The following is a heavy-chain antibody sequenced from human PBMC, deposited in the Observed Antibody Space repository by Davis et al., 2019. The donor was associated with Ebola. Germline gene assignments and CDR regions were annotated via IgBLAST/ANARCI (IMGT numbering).Heavy chain of an antibody. D-gene: IGHD1-26*01. J-gene: IGHJ4*02. V-gene: IGHV4-39*01. Sequence: MPSETLSLTCGVSAGSISTGGYYWGWIRQAPGKGLEWIGNIDNTGSTYYNPSLNSRITISVDTSRNQFSLKLSSVTAADTAFYFCARLSILEAISFDFWGQGTLVTVSS. CDR1: AGSISTGGYY. CDR2: IDNTGST. CDR3: ARLSILEAISFDF.